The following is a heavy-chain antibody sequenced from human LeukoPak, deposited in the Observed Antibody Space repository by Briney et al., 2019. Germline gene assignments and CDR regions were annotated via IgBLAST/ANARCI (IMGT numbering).Heavy chain of an antibody. D-gene: IGHD6-6*01. CDR1: GYIFTSYA. CDR3: ARAKLVHNQGGWFDP. J-gene: IGHJ5*02. V-gene: IGHV7-4-1*02. Sequence: ASVKVSCKASGYIFTSYAMNWVRQAPGQGLEWMGWINTNTGNATYAQGFTGRFVFSLDTSVSTAYLQISSLKAKDTAVYYCARAKLVHNQGGWFDPWGQGTLVTVSS. CDR2: INTNTGNA.